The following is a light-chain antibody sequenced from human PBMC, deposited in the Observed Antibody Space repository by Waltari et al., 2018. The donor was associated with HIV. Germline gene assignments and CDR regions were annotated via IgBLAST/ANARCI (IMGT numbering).Light chain of an antibody. V-gene: IGLV2-14*03. CDR3: ASYLNFGSLV. J-gene: IGLJ3*02. CDR1: TTLIGGSNS. Sequence: QSALTQPASVSGSPGQSVTISCTGTTTLIGGSNSVSWSQHRPGEAPNLIIFHVDRRPTGISSRFSGSKSGNTASLTISGLQAEDEADFYCASYLNFGSLVFGGGTKLTVL. CDR2: HVD.